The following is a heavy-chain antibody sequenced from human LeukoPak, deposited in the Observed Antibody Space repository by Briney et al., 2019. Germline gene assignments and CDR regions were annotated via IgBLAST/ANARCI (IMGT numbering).Heavy chain of an antibody. J-gene: IGHJ3*02. D-gene: IGHD5-24*01. Sequence: SETLSLTCTVSGGSISSVYWSWIRQPPGRGLEWIGFVHYTGGANYNPSLESRVTISLDTSKNQFSLRLRSVTAADTALYYCAKYGHGHNLGSFDICGQGTMVSVSS. CDR3: AKYGHGHNLGSFDI. V-gene: IGHV4-59*01. CDR1: GGSISSVY. CDR2: VHYTGGA.